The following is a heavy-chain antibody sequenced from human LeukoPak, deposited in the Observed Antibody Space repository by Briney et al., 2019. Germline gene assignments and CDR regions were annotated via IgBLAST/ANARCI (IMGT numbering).Heavy chain of an antibody. CDR3: ARSVGSYYGDL. V-gene: IGHV3-21*01. D-gene: IGHD3-22*01. J-gene: IGHJ5*02. CDR1: GFTFSTYT. CDR2: ITSSSSFT. Sequence: GGSLTVSCAASGFTFSTYTMSWVRQAPGKGLDWVSSITSSSSFTYYADSVKGRFTISRDNAKNSLYLQMNSLTVEDTAVYYRARSVGSYYGDLWGQGTLVTVSS.